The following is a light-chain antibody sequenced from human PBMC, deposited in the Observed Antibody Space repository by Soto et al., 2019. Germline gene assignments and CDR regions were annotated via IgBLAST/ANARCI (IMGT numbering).Light chain of an antibody. CDR1: SGSVSTNYY. V-gene: IGLV8-61*01. CDR2: RTN. Sequence: QAVVTQEPSFSVSPGGTVTLTCGLSSGSVSTNYYPSWYQQTPGQAPRTLIYRTNTRSSGVPDRFSGSILGNKAALTITGAQVDDESDYYCVLYMGSVPVFGGGTKLTVL. CDR3: VLYMGSVPV. J-gene: IGLJ2*01.